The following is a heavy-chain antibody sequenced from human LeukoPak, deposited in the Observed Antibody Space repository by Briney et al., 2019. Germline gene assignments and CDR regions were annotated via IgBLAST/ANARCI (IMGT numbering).Heavy chain of an antibody. CDR2: INPNSGGT. CDR1: GYTFTGYY. V-gene: IGHV1-2*02. J-gene: IGHJ4*02. CDR3: ARDLNGSGWYGYFDY. D-gene: IGHD6-19*01. Sequence: ASVKVSCKASGYTFTGYYMHWVRQAPGQGLEWMGWINPNSGGTNYAQKFQGRVTMTRDASISTAYMEPSRLRSDDTAVYYCARDLNGSGWYGYFDYWGQGTLVTVSS.